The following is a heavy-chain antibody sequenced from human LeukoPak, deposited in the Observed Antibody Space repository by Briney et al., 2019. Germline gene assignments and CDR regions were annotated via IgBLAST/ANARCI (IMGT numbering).Heavy chain of an antibody. CDR2: IIPVVGVE. D-gene: IGHD2-2*02. V-gene: IGHV1-69*04. CDR1: GGTFNKNA. CDR3: ARVQAVGVPVAIDAYYDYGMDV. J-gene: IGHJ6*02. Sequence: GSSVKVPCKVSGGTFNKNAITWVRQAPGQGLEWMGRIIPVVGVEHYAQKFQGRLTINADWSSSTAYMELSNLRSEDTAVYYCARVQAVGVPVAIDAYYDYGMDVWGQGTTVTDSS.